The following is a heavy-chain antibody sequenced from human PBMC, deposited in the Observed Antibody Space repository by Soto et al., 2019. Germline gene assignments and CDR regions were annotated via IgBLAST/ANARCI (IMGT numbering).Heavy chain of an antibody. CDR1: GGSISSGGYY. CDR2: IYYSGST. V-gene: IGHV4-31*03. CDR3: ARSSTSANYFDY. Sequence: SETLSLTCTVSGGSISSGGYYWSWICQHPGKGLEWIGYIYYSGSTYYNPSLKSRVTISVDTSKNQFSLKLSSVTAADTAVYYCARSSTSANYFDYWGQGTLVTVS. J-gene: IGHJ4*02. D-gene: IGHD2-2*01.